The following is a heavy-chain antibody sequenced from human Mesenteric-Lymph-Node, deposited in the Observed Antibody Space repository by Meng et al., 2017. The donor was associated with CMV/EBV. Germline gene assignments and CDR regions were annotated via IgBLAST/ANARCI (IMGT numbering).Heavy chain of an antibody. Sequence: SLKISCTASGFTFDDYAMHWVRQAPGKGLEWVSGISWNSGSIGYADSVKGRFTISRDNAKNSLFLQMNSLRVEDTAVYYCAREGGLGSRGFYFDYWGQGTVVTVSS. CDR3: AREGGLGSRGFYFDY. V-gene: IGHV3-9*01. D-gene: IGHD1-26*01. CDR1: GFTFDDYA. J-gene: IGHJ4*02. CDR2: ISWNSGSI.